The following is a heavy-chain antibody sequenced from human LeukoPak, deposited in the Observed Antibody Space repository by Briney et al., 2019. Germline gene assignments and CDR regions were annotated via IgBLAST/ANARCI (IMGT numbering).Heavy chain of an antibody. CDR1: GFTFSSYW. D-gene: IGHD1-1*01. CDR2: IRYDGSSA. V-gene: IGHV3-74*01. CDR3: VRGTMNAIDQLDY. Sequence: PGGSLRLSCVVSGFTFSSYWMHWVRHAPGEGLVWASRIRYDGSSAAYADSVKGRLTISRDNAKNTLYLQMNSLSAEDTAVYYCVRGTMNAIDQLDYWAREPWSPSRQ. J-gene: IGHJ4*02.